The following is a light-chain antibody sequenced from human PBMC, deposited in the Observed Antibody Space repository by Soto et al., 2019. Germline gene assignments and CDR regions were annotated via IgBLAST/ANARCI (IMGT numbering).Light chain of an antibody. CDR3: SSYTSSSTYV. V-gene: IGLV2-14*03. Sequence: QSVLTQPASVPGFPGQSITISCTGTSSDVGGYNFVSWYQQHPGKAPKLMIYDVNNRPSGVSNRFSGSKSGNTASLTISGLQAEDEADYYCSSYTSSSTYVFGTGTKVTVL. J-gene: IGLJ1*01. CDR1: SSDVGGYNF. CDR2: DVN.